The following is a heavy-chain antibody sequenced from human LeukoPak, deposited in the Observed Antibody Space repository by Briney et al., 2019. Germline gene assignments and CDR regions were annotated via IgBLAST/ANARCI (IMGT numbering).Heavy chain of an antibody. J-gene: IGHJ4*02. CDR3: ARHLTWLAATGPG. V-gene: IGHV3-23*01. Sequence: GGSLRLSCAASGFTFSSYAMSWVRQAPGKGLEWVSGISASGTGTYYADFVKGRSTISRDNSKSTLYLQVNSLRAEDTALYYCARHLTWLAATGPGWGQGTLVTVSS. D-gene: IGHD1-26*01. CDR2: ISASGTGT. CDR1: GFTFSSYA.